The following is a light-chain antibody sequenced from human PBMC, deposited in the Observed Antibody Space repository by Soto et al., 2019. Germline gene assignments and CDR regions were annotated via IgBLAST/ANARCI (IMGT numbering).Light chain of an antibody. CDR1: SGHNSHA. J-gene: IGLJ2*01. CDR2: VNSDGSH. V-gene: IGLV4-69*01. CDR3: QTWGSGFRV. Sequence: QSVLTQSPSASASLGASVKLTCTLSSGHNSHAIAWHQQQPEKGPRYLMTVNSDGSHNKGDRIPDRFSGSSSGAERYLTISSLQSDDEADYFCQTWGSGFRVFGGGTKLTVL.